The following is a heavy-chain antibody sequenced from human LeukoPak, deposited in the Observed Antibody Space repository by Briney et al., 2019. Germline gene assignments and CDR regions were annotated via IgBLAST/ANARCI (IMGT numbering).Heavy chain of an antibody. V-gene: IGHV1-46*01. CDR3: ATHTLDY. J-gene: IGHJ4*02. D-gene: IGHD2-2*02. CDR2: INPSGGST. CDR1: GYTFTSYY. Sequence: ASVKVSCKASGYTFTSYYMHGVRQAPGQGLGGMGIINPSGGSTSSAHTIQSKVTMPRHTSTSTGYRAQNSPRSENTAVYYCATHTLDYWGQGTLVTVSS.